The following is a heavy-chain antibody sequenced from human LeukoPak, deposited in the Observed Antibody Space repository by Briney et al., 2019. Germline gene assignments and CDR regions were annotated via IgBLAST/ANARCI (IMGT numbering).Heavy chain of an antibody. CDR1: GGSISSSSYY. J-gene: IGHJ4*02. Sequence: PSETLSLTCTVSGGSISSSSYYWGWIRQPPGKGLEWIGSIYYSGSTYYNPSLKSRVTISVDTSKNQFSLKLSSVTAADTAVYYCATPKPNYSSGWYYFDYWGQGTLVTVSS. D-gene: IGHD6-19*01. CDR3: ATPKPNYSSGWYYFDY. V-gene: IGHV4-39*01. CDR2: IYYSGST.